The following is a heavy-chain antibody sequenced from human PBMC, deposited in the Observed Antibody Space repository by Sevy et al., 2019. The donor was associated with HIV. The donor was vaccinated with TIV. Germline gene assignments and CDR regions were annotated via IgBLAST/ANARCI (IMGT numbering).Heavy chain of an antibody. Sequence: GGLRLSCAASGFTFSNAWMSWVRQAPGKGLEWVGRIKSKTDGGTTDYAAPVKGRFTISRDDSKNTLYLQMNSLKTEDTAVYYCTTDPSTARIVGATILGYYYYYMDVWGKGTTVTVSS. V-gene: IGHV3-15*01. D-gene: IGHD1-26*01. CDR2: IKSKTDGGTT. J-gene: IGHJ6*03. CDR1: GFTFSNAW. CDR3: TTDPSTARIVGATILGYYYYYMDV.